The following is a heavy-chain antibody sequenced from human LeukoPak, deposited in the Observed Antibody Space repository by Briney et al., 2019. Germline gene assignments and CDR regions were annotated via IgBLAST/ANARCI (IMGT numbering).Heavy chain of an antibody. CDR1: GYTFTSYG. Sequence: GASMKVSCKASGYTFTSYGISWVRQAPGQGLEWMGWISAYNGNTNYAQKLQGRVTMTTDTSTSTAYMELRSLRSDDTAVYYCARHPPYGSGSYRVYWGQGTLVTVSS. CDR2: ISAYNGNT. D-gene: IGHD3-10*01. V-gene: IGHV1-18*01. J-gene: IGHJ4*02. CDR3: ARHPPYGSGSYRVY.